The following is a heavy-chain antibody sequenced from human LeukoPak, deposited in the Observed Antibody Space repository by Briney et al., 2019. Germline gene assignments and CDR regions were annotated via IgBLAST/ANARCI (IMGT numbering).Heavy chain of an antibody. J-gene: IGHJ4*02. D-gene: IGHD4-17*01. CDR3: ARGFGGDYGGGFDY. CDR1: GYMFTSYD. CDR2: MNPDSGKK. V-gene: IGHV1-8*01. Sequence: ASVKVSCKASGYMFTSYDINWVRQATGQGLEWMGWMNPDSGKKGQAQRFQGRITMTRNTSISTAYMELSSLGPEDTAVYYCARGFGGDYGGGFDYWGQGTLVTVSS.